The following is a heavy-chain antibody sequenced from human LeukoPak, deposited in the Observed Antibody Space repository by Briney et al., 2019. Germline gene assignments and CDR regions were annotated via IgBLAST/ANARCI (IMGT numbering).Heavy chain of an antibody. CDR2: LSGSGDST. J-gene: IGHJ4*02. D-gene: IGHD2-2*01. CDR1: GFTFSSYA. V-gene: IGHV3-23*01. CDR3: AKDSRSCSSTSCPPKCVDY. Sequence: PGGSLRLSCAASGFTFSSYAMSWVRQAPGKGLEWVSALSGSGDSTYYADSVKGRFTISRDNSKNTLYLQMNSLRAEDTAVYYCAKDSRSCSSTSCPPKCVDYWGQGTLVTVSS.